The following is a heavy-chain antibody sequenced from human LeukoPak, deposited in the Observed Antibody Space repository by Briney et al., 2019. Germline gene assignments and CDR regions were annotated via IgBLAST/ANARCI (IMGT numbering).Heavy chain of an antibody. J-gene: IGHJ4*02. Sequence: PSETLSLTCTVSGGSISSSSYYWGWIRQPPGKGLEWIGSIYYSGSTYYNPSLKSRVTISVDTSKNQFSLKLSSVTAADTAVYYCARRGLATGSGWYDGGEDYWGQGTLVTVSS. V-gene: IGHV4-39*01. D-gene: IGHD6-19*01. CDR1: GGSISSSSYY. CDR2: IYYSGST. CDR3: ARRGLATGSGWYDGGEDY.